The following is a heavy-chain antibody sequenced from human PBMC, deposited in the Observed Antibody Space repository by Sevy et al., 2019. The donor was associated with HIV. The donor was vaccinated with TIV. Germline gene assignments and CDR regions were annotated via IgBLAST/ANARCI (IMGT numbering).Heavy chain of an antibody. CDR2: IWYDGSNK. D-gene: IGHD3-22*01. Sequence: GGSLRLSCAASGFTFSSYGMHWVRQAPGKGLEWVAVIWYDGSNKYYADSVKGRFTISRDNSKNTLYLQMNSLRAEDTAVYYCARDSPINYYYSSGYYAPFDYWGQGTLVTVSS. V-gene: IGHV3-33*01. J-gene: IGHJ4*02. CDR1: GFTFSSYG. CDR3: ARDSPINYYYSSGYYAPFDY.